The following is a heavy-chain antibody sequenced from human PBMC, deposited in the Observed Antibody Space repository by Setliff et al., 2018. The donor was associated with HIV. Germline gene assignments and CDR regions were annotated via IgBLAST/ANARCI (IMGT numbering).Heavy chain of an antibody. V-gene: IGHV4-38-2*01. CDR3: TRGGPTVAYGVDV. J-gene: IGHJ6*01. CDR2: IYLSGST. Sequence: SETLSLTCAVSGYSISGSYYWAWIRQPPGKGLEWIANIYLSGSTNYNPSLKGRVTISLDTSKNQFYLKLNSVTAADTAIYYCTRGGPTVAYGVDVWG. CDR1: GYSISGSYY. D-gene: IGHD4-17*01.